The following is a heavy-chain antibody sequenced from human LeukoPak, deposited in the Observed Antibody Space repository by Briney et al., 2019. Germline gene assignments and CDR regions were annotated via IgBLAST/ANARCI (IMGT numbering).Heavy chain of an antibody. V-gene: IGHV3-72*01. J-gene: IGHJ4*02. CDR2: TRNRADSYTT. D-gene: IGHD4-17*01. CDR3: ARGFDYGDGFDY. CDR1: GFSLSNHY. Sequence: GGSLRLSCAASGFSLSNHYMDWVRQAPGKGLEWVGRTRNRADSYTTEYAASVRGRFIISRDDSKNSLFLQMNSLKTKDTAVYFCARGFDYGDGFDYWGQGTLVTVSS.